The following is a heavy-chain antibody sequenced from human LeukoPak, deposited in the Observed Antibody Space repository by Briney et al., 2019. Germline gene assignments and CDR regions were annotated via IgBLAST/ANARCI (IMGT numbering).Heavy chain of an antibody. CDR3: ASGYSSSWYPLYGMDV. CDR2: ISAYDANT. J-gene: IGHJ6*02. D-gene: IGHD6-13*01. CDR1: GYTFTTYG. Sequence: ASVKVSCKASGYTFTTYGISWVRQAPGQGLEWMGWISAYDANTNYAQKLQGRVTMTTDTSTSTAYMELRSLRSDDTAVYYCASGYSSSWYPLYGMDVWGQGTTVTVSS. V-gene: IGHV1-18*01.